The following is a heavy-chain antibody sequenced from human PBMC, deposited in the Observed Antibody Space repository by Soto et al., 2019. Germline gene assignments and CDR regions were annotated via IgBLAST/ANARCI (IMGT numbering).Heavy chain of an antibody. CDR3: ARTSPSMITFGGVDY. CDR1: GYTFTGYY. J-gene: IGHJ4*02. V-gene: IGHV1-2*02. Sequence: ASVKVSCKASGYTFTGYYMHWVRQAPGQGLEWMGWINPNSGGTNYAQKFQGRVTMTRDTSISTAYMELSRLRSDDTAVYYCARTSPSMITFGGVDYWGQGTLVTVSS. CDR2: INPNSGGT. D-gene: IGHD3-16*01.